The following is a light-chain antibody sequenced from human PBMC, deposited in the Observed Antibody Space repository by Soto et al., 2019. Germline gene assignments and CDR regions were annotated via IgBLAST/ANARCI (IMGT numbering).Light chain of an antibody. J-gene: IGKJ3*01. CDR3: QQRSNWPLFT. CDR1: QSVSSY. V-gene: IGKV3-11*01. CDR2: DAS. Sequence: EIVLTQSPATLSLSPGERATLSCRASQSVSSYLAWYQQKPGQAPRLLIYDASNRATGIPARFSGSESGTDFPLTISSLEPEDFAVYYCQQRSNWPLFTFGPGTKVDIK.